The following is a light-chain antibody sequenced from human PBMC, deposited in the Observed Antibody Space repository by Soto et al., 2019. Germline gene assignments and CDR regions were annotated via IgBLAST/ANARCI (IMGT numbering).Light chain of an antibody. J-gene: IGKJ1*01. CDR2: DAS. CDR3: QEYNSYSGGT. CDR1: QSISSW. V-gene: IGKV1-5*01. Sequence: DIQMTQSPSTLSASVGDRVTITCRASQSISSWLAWYQQKPGKAPKLLIYDASSLESGVTSRFGGSGSGTEFTLTFSSLQPDDFATYYCQEYNSYSGGTFGQGTKVEIK.